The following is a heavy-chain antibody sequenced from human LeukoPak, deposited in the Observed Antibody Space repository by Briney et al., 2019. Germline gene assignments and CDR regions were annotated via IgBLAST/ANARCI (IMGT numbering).Heavy chain of an antibody. V-gene: IGHV3-11*06. CDR3: ARTRVEFDY. CDR1: GFTFSDYY. D-gene: IGHD3-10*01. Sequence: GGSLRLSCAASGFTFSDYYMSWIRQAPGKGLEWVSYISSSSSYTNYADSVKGRFTISRDNAKNSLYLQMNSLRDEDTAVYFCARTRVEFDYWGQGTLVTVSS. J-gene: IGHJ4*02. CDR2: ISSSSSYT.